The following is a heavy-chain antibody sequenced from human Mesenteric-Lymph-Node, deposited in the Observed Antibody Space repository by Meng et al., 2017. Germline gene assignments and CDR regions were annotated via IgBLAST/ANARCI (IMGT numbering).Heavy chain of an antibody. CDR3: AREGYDILTGYYTDAFDI. Sequence: ESLKISCVASGFTFSTYAMSWVRQAPGKGLEWIGEINHSGSTNYNPSLKSRVTISVDTTKNQFSLKLSSVTAADTAVYYCAREGYDILTGYYTDAFDIWGQGTMVTVSS. J-gene: IGHJ3*02. V-gene: IGHV4-34*01. CDR2: INHSGST. CDR1: GFTFSTYA. D-gene: IGHD3-9*01.